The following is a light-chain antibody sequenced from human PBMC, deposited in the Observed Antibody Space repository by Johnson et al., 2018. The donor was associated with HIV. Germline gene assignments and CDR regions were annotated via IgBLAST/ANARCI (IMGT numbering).Light chain of an antibody. J-gene: IGLJ1*01. V-gene: IGLV1-51*02. CDR2: ENN. Sequence: QPVLTQPPSVSAAPGQKVTISCSGSSSNIGNNYVSWYQQLPGTAPKLLIYENNKRPSGIPDRFSGSKSGTSATLGITGLLTGDEADYYCGTWDSSLSAHYVFGTGTKVTVL. CDR3: GTWDSSLSAHYV. CDR1: SSNIGNNY.